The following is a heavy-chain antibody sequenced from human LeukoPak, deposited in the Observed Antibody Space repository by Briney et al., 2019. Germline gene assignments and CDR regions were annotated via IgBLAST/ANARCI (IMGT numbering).Heavy chain of an antibody. Sequence: GASVKVSCKASGYTFTGYYMHWVRQAPGQGLEWMGWVNPNRGGTNYAQKFQGRVSMTRDTSISTAYMELSRLRSDDTAVYYCARFAIAARQYYYYYGMDVWGQGTTVTVS. J-gene: IGHJ6*02. CDR3: ARFAIAARQYYYYYGMDV. CDR2: VNPNRGGT. D-gene: IGHD6-6*01. V-gene: IGHV1-2*02. CDR1: GYTFTGYY.